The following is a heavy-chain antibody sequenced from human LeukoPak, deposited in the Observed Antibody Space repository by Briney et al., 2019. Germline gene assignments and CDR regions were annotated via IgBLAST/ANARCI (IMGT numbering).Heavy chain of an antibody. CDR3: ARGRVDIVVVPAAMSRYFDY. Sequence: TETLSLTCAVYGGSFSGYYWSWIRQPPGKGLEWIGEINHSGSTNYNPSLKSRVTISVDTSKNQFSLKLSSVTAADTAVYYCARGRVDIVVVPAAMSRYFDYWGQGTLVTVSS. V-gene: IGHV4-34*01. D-gene: IGHD2-2*03. CDR2: INHSGST. CDR1: GGSFSGYY. J-gene: IGHJ4*02.